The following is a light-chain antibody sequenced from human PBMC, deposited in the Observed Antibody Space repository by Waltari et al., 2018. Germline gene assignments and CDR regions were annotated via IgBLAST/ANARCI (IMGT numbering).Light chain of an antibody. J-gene: IGLJ2*01. V-gene: IGLV7-46*01. CDR2: DSY. Sequence: QAVVTQEPSLTVSPGGTVTLTCCSSTGAVTSGPYPYWLQQKPGQAPRTLIYDSYIKQSWTPARFSASLVGGKAVLTLSGAQAEDEAKYYCWLAYTGGIVVFGGGTELAVL. CDR3: WLAYTGGIVV. CDR1: TGAVTSGPY.